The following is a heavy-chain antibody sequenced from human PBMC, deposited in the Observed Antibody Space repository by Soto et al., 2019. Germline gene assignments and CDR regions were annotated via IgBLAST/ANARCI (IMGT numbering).Heavy chain of an antibody. J-gene: IGHJ4*02. CDR3: ARSLPWDY. CDR2: ISNDGSNK. Sequence: PGGSLRLSCAASGFTFSNYGMHWVRQAPGKGLEWVAVISNDGSNKYYADSVKGRFTISRVNSKNTLYLQMNSLRAADTAVYYCARSLPWDYWGQGTLVTVSS. V-gene: IGHV3-30*03. CDR1: GFTFSNYG.